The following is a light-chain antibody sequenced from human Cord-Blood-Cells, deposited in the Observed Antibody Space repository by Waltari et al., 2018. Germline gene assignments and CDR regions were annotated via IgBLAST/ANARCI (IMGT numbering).Light chain of an antibody. J-gene: IGLJ3*02. V-gene: IGLV3-19*01. CDR1: SLRTYS. CDR3: NSRDSSGNHWV. Sequence: SSELTQDPAVSVALGQTVRLPCPVDSLRTYSASRYQQKPGQAPVLVIYGKNNRPSGIPDRFSGSSSGNTASLTITGAQAEDEADYYCNSRDSSGNHWVFGGGTKLTVL. CDR2: GKN.